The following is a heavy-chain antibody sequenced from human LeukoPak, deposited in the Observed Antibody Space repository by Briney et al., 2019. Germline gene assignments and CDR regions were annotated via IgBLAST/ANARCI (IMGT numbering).Heavy chain of an antibody. CDR3: ARQGYKSGWYPTFDF. V-gene: IGHV4-59*01. D-gene: IGHD6-19*01. CDR1: GFTFDDYA. J-gene: IGHJ4*02. Sequence: GSLRLSCAASGFTFDDYAMHWIRRPPGKGLEWIGHVYYAGITDYNPSLQSRVTISVDPSRNQLSLKLNSVTAADTAVYYCARQGYKSGWYPTFDFWGPGTQVIVSS. CDR2: VYYAGIT.